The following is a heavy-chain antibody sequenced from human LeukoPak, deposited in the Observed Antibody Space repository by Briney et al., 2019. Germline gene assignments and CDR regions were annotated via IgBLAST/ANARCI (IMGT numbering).Heavy chain of an antibody. J-gene: IGHJ4*02. CDR3: ARSARLMKGVVEVTALDD. D-gene: IGHD3-3*01. Sequence: GGSLRLSCAASGFTFSDYYMSWIRQAPGKGLEWIAYLSSSGSAFSYADSVKGRFTIARDNAKNSVYLEMNSLRADDTAVYYCARSARLMKGVVEVTALDDWGQGTLVTVSS. V-gene: IGHV3-11*04. CDR2: LSSSGSAF. CDR1: GFTFSDYY.